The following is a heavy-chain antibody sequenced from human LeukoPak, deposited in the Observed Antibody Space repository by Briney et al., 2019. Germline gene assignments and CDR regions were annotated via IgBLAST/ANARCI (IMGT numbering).Heavy chain of an antibody. Sequence: SQTLSLTCAISGDTVCSNSATWNWIRQSPSRGLEWLGRTYYRSKWYKYYAVSVKGRITINPDTSKNQFSLQLNSVTPEDTAVYYCARGPSYFQHWGQGTLVTVSS. J-gene: IGHJ1*01. CDR1: GDTVCSNSAT. V-gene: IGHV6-1*01. CDR3: ARGPSYFQH. CDR2: TYYRSKWYK.